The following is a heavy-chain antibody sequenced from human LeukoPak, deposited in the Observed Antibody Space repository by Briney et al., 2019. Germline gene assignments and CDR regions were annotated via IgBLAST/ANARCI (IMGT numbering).Heavy chain of an antibody. CDR1: GGSFSGYY. CDR3: ARGVYYDILTGYYIDY. Sequence: SETLSLTCAVYGGSFSGYYWSWIRQPPGKGLEWIGEINHSGSTNYKPSLKSRVTISVDTSKNTFSLKLSSVTAADTAVYYCARGVYYDILTGYYIDYWGQGTLVTVPS. V-gene: IGHV4-34*01. J-gene: IGHJ4*02. D-gene: IGHD3-9*01. CDR2: INHSGST.